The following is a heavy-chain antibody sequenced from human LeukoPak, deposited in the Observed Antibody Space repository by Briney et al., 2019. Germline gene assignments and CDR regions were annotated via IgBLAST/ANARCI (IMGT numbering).Heavy chain of an antibody. CDR2: ISSGSTYI. Sequence: PGGSLRLSCAASGFIFRNYNIIWVRQVPGKGLEWVSSISSGSTYIYYADSVKGRFTISRDNAKNSLYLQMNSLRTDDTALYYCTKDITAGGLDYWGQGTLVTVSS. CDR1: GFIFRNYN. V-gene: IGHV3-21*04. J-gene: IGHJ4*02. D-gene: IGHD6-13*01. CDR3: TKDITAGGLDY.